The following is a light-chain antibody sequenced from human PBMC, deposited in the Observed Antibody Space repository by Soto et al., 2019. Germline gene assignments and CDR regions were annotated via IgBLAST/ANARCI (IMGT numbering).Light chain of an antibody. Sequence: DIQMTQSPSTLSASVGDRVTITCRASQSISSWLAWYQQKQGKAPKLLIYDASSLESGGPSRFSGSGSGTEFTLTISSLQPDDFATYYCQQYNSYWWTFGHGTKVEIK. CDR1: QSISSW. V-gene: IGKV1-5*01. CDR2: DAS. J-gene: IGKJ1*01. CDR3: QQYNSYWWT.